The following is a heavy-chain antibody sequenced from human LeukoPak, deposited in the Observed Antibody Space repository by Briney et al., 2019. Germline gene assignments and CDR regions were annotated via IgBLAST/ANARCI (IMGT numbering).Heavy chain of an antibody. CDR2: IKRDGSEK. CDR3: ARRRAITMVQGFSFDY. Sequence: GGSLRLSCAASGFTFSSYWMSWVRQAPGKGLEWVANIKRDGSEKYYVDSVKGRFTISRDNAKNSLYLQMNSLRAEDTAVYYCARRRAITMVQGFSFDYWGQGTLVTVSS. V-gene: IGHV3-7*01. D-gene: IGHD3-10*01. CDR1: GFTFSSYW. J-gene: IGHJ4*02.